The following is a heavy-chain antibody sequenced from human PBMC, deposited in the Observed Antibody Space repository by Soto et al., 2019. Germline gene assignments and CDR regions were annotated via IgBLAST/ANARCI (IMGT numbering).Heavy chain of an antibody. V-gene: IGHV4-61*01. CDR2: KPYTGSP. CDR1: GDSVSRGSYH. J-gene: IGHJ4*02. D-gene: IGHD7-27*01. CDR3: AKVGWGGDS. Sequence: SETLSLTCSVSGDSVSRGSYHWSWVRQPPGKGLEWIGFKPYTGSPDYNPSLKSRVVISIDRSKNQFSLKLSSVTATDTAVYFCAKVGWGGDSWGQGTLVTVSS.